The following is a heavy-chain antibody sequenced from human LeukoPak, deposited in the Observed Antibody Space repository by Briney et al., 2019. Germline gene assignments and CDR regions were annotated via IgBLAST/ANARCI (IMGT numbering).Heavy chain of an antibody. CDR1: GVTFSRCA. J-gene: IGHJ6*02. Sequence: SVTVSCKTSGVTFSRCAISWARQAPGQGLEWMGGIIPIFGTANYAQKFQGRVTITADESTSTAYMELSSLRSEDTAVYYCARGARYCGGDCYSNYYYGMDVWGQGTTVTVSS. D-gene: IGHD2-21*02. CDR3: ARGARYCGGDCYSNYYYGMDV. CDR2: IIPIFGTA. V-gene: IGHV1-69*13.